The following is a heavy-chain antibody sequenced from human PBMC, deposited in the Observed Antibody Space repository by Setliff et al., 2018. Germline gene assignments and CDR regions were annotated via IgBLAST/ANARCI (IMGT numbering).Heavy chain of an antibody. J-gene: IGHJ1*01. D-gene: IGHD3-10*01. CDR3: ARVDFTMLQGVLGQ. CDR2: VYFSGYT. V-gene: IGHV4-39*07. CDR1: GGSISSSSYY. Sequence: SETLSLTCTVSGGSISSSSYYWGWIRQPPGKGLEWLGSVYFSGYTYYNPSLSGRVTISIDTSKNQLSLRLTSVTAADTAVYYCARVDFTMLQGVLGQWGQGTLVTVSS.